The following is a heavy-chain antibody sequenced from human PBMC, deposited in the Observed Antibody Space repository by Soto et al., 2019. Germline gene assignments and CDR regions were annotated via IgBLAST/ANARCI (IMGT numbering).Heavy chain of an antibody. V-gene: IGHV3-21*01. CDR1: GFTFSSYS. Sequence: GGSLRLSCAASGFTFSSYSMNWVRQAPGKGLEWVSSISSSSSYIYYADSVKGRFTISRDNAKNSLYLQMNSLRAEDTAVYYCARDSLPTPNSSSWYVTGMDVWGQGTTVTVSS. J-gene: IGHJ6*02. D-gene: IGHD6-13*01. CDR3: ARDSLPTPNSSSWYVTGMDV. CDR2: ISSSSSYI.